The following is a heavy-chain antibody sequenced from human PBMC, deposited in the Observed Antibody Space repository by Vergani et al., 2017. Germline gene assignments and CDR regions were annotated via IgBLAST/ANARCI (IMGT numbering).Heavy chain of an antibody. J-gene: IGHJ4*02. D-gene: IGHD3-9*01. CDR3: AXGSGVLLRFFGWGNFDY. V-gene: IGHV3-23*01. CDR1: GFTFSSYA. Sequence: EVQLLESGGGLVQPGGSLRLSCAASGFTFSSYAMSWVRQAPGKGLEWVSAISGSGGSTYYADSVKGRFTSSRDNSKNTRYLQMNSLRAEDTAVYYCAXGSGVLLRFFGWGNFDYWGQGTLVTVSS. CDR2: ISGSGGST.